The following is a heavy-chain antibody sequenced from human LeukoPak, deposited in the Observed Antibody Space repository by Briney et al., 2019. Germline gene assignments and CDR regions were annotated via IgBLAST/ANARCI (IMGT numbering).Heavy chain of an antibody. Sequence: GGSLRLSCAASGFTFGDYAMHWVRQAPGKGLEWVSLISGGGGSTYYVDSVKGRFTISRDNSKNSLYLQMNNLRTEDTALYYCVKDTMVDTVVVGAFDIWGQGTMVTVSS. CDR3: VKDTMVDTVVVGAFDI. V-gene: IGHV3-43*02. D-gene: IGHD5-18*01. CDR1: GFTFGDYA. J-gene: IGHJ3*02. CDR2: ISGGGGST.